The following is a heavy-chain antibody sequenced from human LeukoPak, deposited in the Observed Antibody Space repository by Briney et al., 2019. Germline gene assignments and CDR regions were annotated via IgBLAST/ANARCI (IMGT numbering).Heavy chain of an antibody. CDR1: GGSIIGHY. CDR2: IYSQENT. D-gene: IGHD1-14*01. CDR3: ARQTPYNGNPSFDY. J-gene: IGHJ4*02. Sequence: SETLSLTCTVSGGSIIGHYWSWIRQSPGKELEWIAYIYSQENTNYSPSLNGRATISEDTSKNQVSLKVRSVTTADTAVYYCARQTPYNGNPSFDYWSQGILVTVAS. V-gene: IGHV4-4*09.